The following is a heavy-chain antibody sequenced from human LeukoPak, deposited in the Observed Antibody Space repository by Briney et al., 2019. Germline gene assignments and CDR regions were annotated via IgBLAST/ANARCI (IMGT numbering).Heavy chain of an antibody. Sequence: GGSLRLSCAASGFTFSSYAMSWVRQAPGKGLEWVSAISGSSGSTYYADSVQGRFTISRDNSKNTLYLQMNSLRAEDTAVYYCARDLKKLWFGELLRRDPRYGMDVWGQGTTVTVSS. V-gene: IGHV3-23*01. CDR1: GFTFSSYA. CDR2: ISGSSGST. CDR3: ARDLKKLWFGELLRRDPRYGMDV. J-gene: IGHJ6*02. D-gene: IGHD3-10*01.